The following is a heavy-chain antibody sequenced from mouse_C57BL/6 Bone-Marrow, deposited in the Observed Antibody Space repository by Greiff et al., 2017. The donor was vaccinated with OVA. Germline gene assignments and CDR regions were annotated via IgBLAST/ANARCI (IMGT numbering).Heavy chain of an antibody. CDR1: GYTFTDYE. Sequence: VQGVESGAELVRPGASVTLSCKASGYTFTDYEMHWVKQTPVHGLEWIGAIDPETGGTAYNQKFKGKAILTADKSSSTAYMELRSLTSEDSAVYYCTLYYGNYFFDYWGQGTTLTVSS. V-gene: IGHV1-15*01. D-gene: IGHD2-1*01. CDR2: IDPETGGT. CDR3: TLYYGNYFFDY. J-gene: IGHJ2*01.